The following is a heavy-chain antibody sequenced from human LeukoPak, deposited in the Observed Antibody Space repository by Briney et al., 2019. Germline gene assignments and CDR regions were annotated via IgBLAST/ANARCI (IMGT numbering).Heavy chain of an antibody. V-gene: IGHV4-38-2*01. CDR1: GYSISSGYY. D-gene: IGHD3-22*01. Sequence: PSETLSLTCAVSGYSISSGYYWGWIRQPPGKGLEWMGSIYYSGSTYYNPSLKSRVTISVDTSKNQFFLKLSSVTAADTAVYYCATYYYDSSGHFDYWGQGALVAVSS. CDR3: ATYYYDSSGHFDY. J-gene: IGHJ4*02. CDR2: IYYSGST.